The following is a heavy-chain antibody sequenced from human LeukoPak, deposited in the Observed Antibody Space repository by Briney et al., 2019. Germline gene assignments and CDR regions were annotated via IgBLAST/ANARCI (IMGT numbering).Heavy chain of an antibody. J-gene: IGHJ4*02. CDR1: GGSFSGYY. CDR2: INHSGST. D-gene: IGHD6-19*01. CDR3: ARDPSNVGSGWYGGLTDY. V-gene: IGHV4-34*01. Sequence: PSETLSLTCAVYGGSFSGYYWSWIRQPPGKGLEWIGEINHSGSTNYNSSLKSRVTISVDTSKNQFSLKLSSVTAADTAVYYCARDPSNVGSGWYGGLTDYWGQGTLVTVSS.